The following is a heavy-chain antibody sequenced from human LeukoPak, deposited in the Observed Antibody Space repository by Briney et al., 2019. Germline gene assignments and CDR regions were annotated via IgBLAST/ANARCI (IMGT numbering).Heavy chain of an antibody. V-gene: IGHV4-34*01. Sequence: KTSETLSLTCAVYGRSFSGYYWTWIRQTPGKGLEWIGEINHSGSTNYNPSLKSRVTISVDTSKNQFSLKLSSVTAADTAVYYCARGGSLYDILTGFSSYYYYMDVWGKGTTVTISS. CDR3: ARGGSLYDILTGFSSYYYYMDV. CDR2: INHSGST. D-gene: IGHD3-9*01. CDR1: GRSFSGYY. J-gene: IGHJ6*03.